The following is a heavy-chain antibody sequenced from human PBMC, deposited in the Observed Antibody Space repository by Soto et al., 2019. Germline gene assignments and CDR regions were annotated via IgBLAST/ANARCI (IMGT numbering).Heavy chain of an antibody. V-gene: IGHV4-30-2*01. CDR2: VFQIGST. D-gene: IGHD1-26*01. Sequence: SETRSLTCAVSGDSISSGGYSWSWIRQPPGKGLEWIGYVFQIGSTSYNPSLKSRVSISVDTSKNQFSLDLKSVTATDTAVYFCARLTVVSTYFFDYWGQGALVTVSS. CDR3: ARLTVVSTYFFDY. CDR1: GDSISSGGYS. J-gene: IGHJ4*02.